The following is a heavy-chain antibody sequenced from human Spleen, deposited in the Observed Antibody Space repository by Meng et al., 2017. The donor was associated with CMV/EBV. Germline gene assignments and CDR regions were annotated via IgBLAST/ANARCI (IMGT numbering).Heavy chain of an antibody. J-gene: IGHJ4*02. CDR3: AKGRIAARPYDFDY. Sequence: GESLKISCAASGFTFSSYAMSWVRQGPGKGLEWVSGISGSAGSTYYADSAKGRFTISRDNSKSTLYLQMNSLRADDTAVYYCAKGRIAARPYDFDYWGQGTLVTVSS. V-gene: IGHV3-23*01. CDR1: GFTFSSYA. CDR2: ISGSAGST. D-gene: IGHD6-6*01.